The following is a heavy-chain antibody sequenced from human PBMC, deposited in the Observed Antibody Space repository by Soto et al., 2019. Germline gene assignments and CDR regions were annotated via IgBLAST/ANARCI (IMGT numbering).Heavy chain of an antibody. D-gene: IGHD3-22*01. J-gene: IGHJ4*02. V-gene: IGHV4-30-4*01. CDR3: ARYQSNYYDSRDY. Sequence: SATLSLTCTVSGGSISSGDYYWSWIRQPPGKGLEWIGYIYYSGSTYYNPPLKSRVTISVDTSKNQFSLKLSSVTAADTAVYYCARYQSNYYDSRDYWGQGTLVTVSS. CDR1: GGSISSGDYY. CDR2: IYYSGST.